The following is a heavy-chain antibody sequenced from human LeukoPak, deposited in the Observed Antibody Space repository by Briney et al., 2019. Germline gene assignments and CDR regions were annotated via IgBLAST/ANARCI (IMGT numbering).Heavy chain of an antibody. V-gene: IGHV1-69*13. J-gene: IGHJ3*02. CDR2: IIPIFGTA. Sequence: SVKVSCKASGGTFSSYAISWVRQAPGQGLEWMGGIIPIFGTANFAQKFQGRVTITADESTSTAYVELSSLRSEDTAVYYCASTPLAGHAFDIWGQGTMVTVSS. CDR1: GGTFSSYA. CDR3: ASTPLAGHAFDI.